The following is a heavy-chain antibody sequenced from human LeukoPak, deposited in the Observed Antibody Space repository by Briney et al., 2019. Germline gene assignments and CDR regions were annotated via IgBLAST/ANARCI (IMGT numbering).Heavy chain of an antibody. CDR1: GYTVTGYY. J-gene: IGHJ4*02. D-gene: IGHD3-3*01. CDR2: INPNTGGT. Sequence: ASVKVSCKSSGYTVTGYYIRWVRQAPGQGLDWMGFINPNTGGTSYAQKFQARVTMTRDTSISTAYMELSGLRSDDTAVYYCARRYDFWSGYPTAFDYWGQGTLVTVSS. V-gene: IGHV1-2*02. CDR3: ARRYDFWSGYPTAFDY.